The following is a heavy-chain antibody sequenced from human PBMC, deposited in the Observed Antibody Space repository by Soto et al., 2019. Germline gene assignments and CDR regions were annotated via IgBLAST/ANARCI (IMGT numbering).Heavy chain of an antibody. CDR3: ARGEQLYHYYYGMDV. CDR1: GYSFTTHA. J-gene: IGHJ6*02. V-gene: IGHV1-3*04. CDR2: INTGNGNT. Sequence: ASVKVSCKASGYSFTTHAMIWVRQAPGQRPEWMGWINTGNGNTRYSPKCQGRVNITRDTSASTAYMELSSLKSEDTAVYYCARGEQLYHYYYGMDVWGQGSTVTVSS.